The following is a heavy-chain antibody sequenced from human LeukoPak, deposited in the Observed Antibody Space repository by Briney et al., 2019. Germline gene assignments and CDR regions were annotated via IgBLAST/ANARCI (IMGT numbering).Heavy chain of an antibody. D-gene: IGHD1-26*01. V-gene: IGHV3-23*01. CDR2: ISGSGGST. J-gene: IGHJ4*02. CDR1: GFTFSDYY. CDR3: AKGNSVYSGSRFDY. Sequence: GGSLRLSCAASGFTFSDYYMSWIRQAPGKGLEWVSAISGSGGSTYYADSVKGRFTISRDNSKNTLYLQMNSLRAEDTAVYYCAKGNSVYSGSRFDYWGQGTLVTVSS.